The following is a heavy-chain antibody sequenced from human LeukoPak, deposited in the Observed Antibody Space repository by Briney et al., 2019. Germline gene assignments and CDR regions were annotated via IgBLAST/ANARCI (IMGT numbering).Heavy chain of an antibody. CDR2: ISSSSSYI. CDR3: ARDTGVGYSYGYDY. CDR1: GFTFSSYS. D-gene: IGHD5-18*01. Sequence: PGGSLRLSCAASGFTFSSYSMNWVRQAPGKGLEWVSSISSSSSYIYYADSVKGRFTISRDNAKNSLYLQMNGLRAEDTAVYYCARDTGVGYSYGYDYWGQGTLVTVSS. J-gene: IGHJ4*02. V-gene: IGHV3-21*01.